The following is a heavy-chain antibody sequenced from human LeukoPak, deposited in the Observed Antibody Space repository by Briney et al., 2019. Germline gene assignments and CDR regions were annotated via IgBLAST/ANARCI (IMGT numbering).Heavy chain of an antibody. D-gene: IGHD3-9*01. Sequence: GRSLRLSCAASGFTFSSYGMHWVRQAPGKGLEWVAVISYDGSNKYYADSVKGRFTISRDNSKNTLYLQMNSLRAEDTAVYYCGTFDWLQDAFDYWGQGTLVTVSS. J-gene: IGHJ4*02. CDR2: ISYDGSNK. CDR1: GFTFSSYG. CDR3: GTFDWLQDAFDY. V-gene: IGHV3-30*03.